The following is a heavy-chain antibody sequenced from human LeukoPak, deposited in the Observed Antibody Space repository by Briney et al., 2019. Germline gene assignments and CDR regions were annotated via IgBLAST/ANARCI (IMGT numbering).Heavy chain of an antibody. CDR2: IYYSGST. CDR1: GGSISSYY. J-gene: IGHJ5*02. D-gene: IGHD3-10*01. V-gene: IGHV4-59*08. Sequence: SETLSLTCTVSGGSISSYYWSWIRQPPGKGLEWIGYIYYSGSTNYNPSLKSRVTISVDTSKNQFSLKLSSVTAADTAVYYCARLSMVRGVYNWFDPWGQGTLVTVSS. CDR3: ARLSMVRGVYNWFDP.